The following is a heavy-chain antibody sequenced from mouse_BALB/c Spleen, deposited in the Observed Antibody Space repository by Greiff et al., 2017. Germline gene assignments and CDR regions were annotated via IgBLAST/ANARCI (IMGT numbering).Heavy chain of an antibody. CDR1: GFSLTGYG. CDR3: AREAIYDGYYYAMDY. J-gene: IGHJ4*01. CDR2: IWGDGST. D-gene: IGHD2-3*01. Sequence: VKLMESGPGLVAPSQSLSITCTVSGFSLTGYGVNWVRQPPGKGLEWLGMIWGDGSTDYNSALKSRLSISKDNSKSQVFLKMNSLQTDDTARYYCAREAIYDGYYYAMDYWGQGTSVTVSS. V-gene: IGHV2-6-7*01.